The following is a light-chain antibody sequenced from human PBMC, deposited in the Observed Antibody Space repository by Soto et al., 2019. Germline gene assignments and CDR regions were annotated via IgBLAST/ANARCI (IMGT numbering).Light chain of an antibody. J-gene: IGLJ1*01. CDR2: EVS. CDR3: CSYAGSSTYV. V-gene: IGLV2-23*02. CDR1: SSDVGSYSL. Sequence: QSVLTQPASLSGSPGQSITISCTGTSSDVGSYSLVSWYQQHPGKAPKLMIYEVSKRPSGVSNRFSGSKSGNTASLTISGLQAEDEADYYCCSYAGSSTYVFGTGTKVTVL.